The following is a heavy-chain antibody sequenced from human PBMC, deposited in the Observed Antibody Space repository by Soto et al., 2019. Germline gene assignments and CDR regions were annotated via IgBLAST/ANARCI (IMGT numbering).Heavy chain of an antibody. Sequence: EVQLVQSGGGLVQPGGSLKLSCAASGFTFSGSTVHWVRQASGEGLQWVGRIRSKANDYATTYIASVKGRFTISRDDSRNTAYLQMSDLKTEDTAVYYCTGGYCTGGTCYSGYFQYWGQGALVTVFS. CDR2: IRSKANDYAT. J-gene: IGHJ1*01. V-gene: IGHV3-73*02. CDR1: GFTFSGST. D-gene: IGHD2-15*01. CDR3: TGGYCTGGTCYSGYFQY.